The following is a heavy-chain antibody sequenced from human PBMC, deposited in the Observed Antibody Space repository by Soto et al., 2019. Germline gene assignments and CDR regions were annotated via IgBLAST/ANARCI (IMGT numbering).Heavy chain of an antibody. J-gene: IGHJ4*02. CDR1: GFTFRSYV. CDR3: ARWGTTGGLDV. V-gene: IGHV3-33*05. CDR2: TSYDGSNN. Sequence: QVQLVESGGGVVQPGTSLRLSCVGSGFTFRSYVIHWVRQAPGKGLEWVALTSYDGSNNFYGDSVKGRFTISRDNSRNTVELQMDSLRRDGTALYYCARWGTTGGLDVWGQGTLVSVSS. D-gene: IGHD3-16*01.